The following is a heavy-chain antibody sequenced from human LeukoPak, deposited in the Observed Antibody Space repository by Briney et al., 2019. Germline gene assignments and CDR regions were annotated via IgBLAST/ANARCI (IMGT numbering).Heavy chain of an antibody. J-gene: IGHJ5*02. CDR3: ARQYLGIAAAGHNWFDP. CDR2: IYPGDSDT. CDR1: GYSFTSYW. Sequence: GESLKISCKGSGYSFTSYWIGWVRQVPGKGLEWMGIIYPGDSDTRYSPSFQGQVTISADKSISTAYLQWSSLKASDTAMYYCARQYLGIAAAGHNWFDPWGQGTLVTVSS. D-gene: IGHD6-13*01. V-gene: IGHV5-51*01.